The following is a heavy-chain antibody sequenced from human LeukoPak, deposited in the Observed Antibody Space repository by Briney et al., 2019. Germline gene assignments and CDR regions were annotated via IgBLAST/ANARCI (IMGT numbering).Heavy chain of an antibody. J-gene: IGHJ4*02. CDR2: ISSSSRTI. CDR3: ARDWNYYDSSGYPFDY. CDR1: GFTVSSNY. D-gene: IGHD3-22*01. Sequence: GGSLRLSCAASGFTVSSNYMSWVRQAPGKGREWVSYISSSSRTIYYADSVKGRVTISRDNAKNSLYLQMNRLRAEDTAVYDSARDWNYYDSSGYPFDYWGQGTLVTVSS. V-gene: IGHV3-11*04.